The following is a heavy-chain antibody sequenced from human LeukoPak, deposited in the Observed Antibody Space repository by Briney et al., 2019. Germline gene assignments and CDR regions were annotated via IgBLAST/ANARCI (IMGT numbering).Heavy chain of an antibody. CDR3: AKDPRPGYSSGWYNYFDY. V-gene: IGHV3-21*01. D-gene: IGHD6-19*01. J-gene: IGHJ4*02. Sequence: GGSLRLSCAASGFTFSRYSMNWVRQAPGKGLEWVSSMSIISGIKYYADSVKGRFTISRDNGENSLYLQMNSLRVEDTAVYYCAKDPRPGYSSGWYNYFDYWGQGTLVTVSS. CDR1: GFTFSRYS. CDR2: MSIISGIK.